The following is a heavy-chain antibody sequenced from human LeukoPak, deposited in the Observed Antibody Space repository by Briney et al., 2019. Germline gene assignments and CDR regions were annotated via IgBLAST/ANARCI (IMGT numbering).Heavy chain of an antibody. CDR2: ISGSGGSS. V-gene: IGHV3-23*01. D-gene: IGHD5-12*01. J-gene: IGHJ4*02. CDR3: AKDIVATTESYYFDY. CDR1: GFAFSSYW. Sequence: GGSLRLSCVASGFAFSSYWMSWVRQAPGKGLEWVSAISGSGGSSYYADSVKGRFTISRDNSTNTLYLQMNSLRAEDTAVYYCAKDIVATTESYYFDYWGQGTLVTVSS.